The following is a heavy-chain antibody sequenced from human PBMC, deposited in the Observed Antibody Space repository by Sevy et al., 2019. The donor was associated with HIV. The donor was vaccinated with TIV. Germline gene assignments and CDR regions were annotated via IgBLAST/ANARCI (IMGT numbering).Heavy chain of an antibody. CDR3: TTGGSLFQH. Sequence: GGSLRLSCAASGFTFSNVWMSWVRQAPGKGLQWVAHFKSKTDGGRTDYAAPVRGRFTISRDDSKNTLSLQMNSLKTEDTAVYYCTTGGSLFQHWGQGTLVTVSS. CDR1: GFTFSNVW. J-gene: IGHJ1*01. CDR2: FKSKTDGGRT. V-gene: IGHV3-15*01. D-gene: IGHD3-16*01.